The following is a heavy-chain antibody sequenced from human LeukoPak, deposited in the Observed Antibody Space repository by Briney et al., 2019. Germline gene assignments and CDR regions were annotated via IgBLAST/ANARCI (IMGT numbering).Heavy chain of an antibody. Sequence: ASVKVSCKASGGTFGSYAISWVRQAPGQGLEWMGGIIPIFGTANYAQKFQGRVTITADKSTSTAYMELSSLRSEDTAVYYCAREDDILTGYYLWGQGTLVTVSS. D-gene: IGHD3-9*01. CDR1: GGTFGSYA. V-gene: IGHV1-69*06. J-gene: IGHJ4*02. CDR2: IIPIFGTA. CDR3: AREDDILTGYYL.